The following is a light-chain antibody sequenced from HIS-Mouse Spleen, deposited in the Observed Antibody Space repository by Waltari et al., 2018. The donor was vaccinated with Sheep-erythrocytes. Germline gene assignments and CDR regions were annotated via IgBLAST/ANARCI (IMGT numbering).Light chain of an antibody. CDR3: QSYDSSLSGSV. Sequence: QSVLTQPPSVSGAPGQRVTISCTGSSSNIGAGYDVHWCQQLPGTAPKLLIYGNSKRPSGVPDRLSGSKSGTSASLAITGLQAEDEADYYCQSYDSSLSGSVFGGGTKLTVL. V-gene: IGLV1-40*01. CDR1: SSNIGAGYD. CDR2: GNS. J-gene: IGLJ2*01.